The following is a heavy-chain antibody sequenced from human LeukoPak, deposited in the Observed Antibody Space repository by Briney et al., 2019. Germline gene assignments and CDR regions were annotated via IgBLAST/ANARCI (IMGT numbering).Heavy chain of an antibody. V-gene: IGHV3-23*01. CDR2: ISGSGGST. CDR3: AKDLGYYDSSGYYYGYFQH. J-gene: IGHJ1*01. Sequence: GGSLRLSCAASGFTFSSYAMSWVRQAPGKGLEWVSAISGSGGSTYYADSVKGRFTISRDNSKNTLYLQMNSLRAEDTAVYYCAKDLGYYDSSGYYYGYFQHWGQGTLVTVSS. D-gene: IGHD3-22*01. CDR1: GFTFSSYA.